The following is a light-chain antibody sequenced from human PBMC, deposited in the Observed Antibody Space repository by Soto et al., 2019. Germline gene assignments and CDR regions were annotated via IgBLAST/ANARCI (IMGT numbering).Light chain of an antibody. CDR2: GAS. CDR3: QQYNNGPGT. J-gene: IGKJ1*01. CDR1: QSVRSN. Sequence: EIVMTQSPATLSVSPGERATLSCRASQSVRSNLAWYQQKPGQAPRLLIYGASTRAAGIPARFSGSGSGTEFTLTISSPQSEDFAVYYCQQYNNGPGTFGQGTKV. V-gene: IGKV3-15*01.